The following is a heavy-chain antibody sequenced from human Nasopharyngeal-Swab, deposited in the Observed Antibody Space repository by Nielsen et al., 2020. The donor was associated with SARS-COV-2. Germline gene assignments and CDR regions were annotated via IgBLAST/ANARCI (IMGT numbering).Heavy chain of an antibody. Sequence: VRQAPGKGLEWVASVKQDGSGKYSVDAVRGRFSISRDNTKNSVYLQMNILRAEATAVYYCAREICSRITCFDYGMDVWGQGTTVTVSS. CDR3: AREICSRITCFDYGMDV. CDR2: VKQDGSGK. D-gene: IGHD2-15*01. V-gene: IGHV3-7*01. J-gene: IGHJ6*02.